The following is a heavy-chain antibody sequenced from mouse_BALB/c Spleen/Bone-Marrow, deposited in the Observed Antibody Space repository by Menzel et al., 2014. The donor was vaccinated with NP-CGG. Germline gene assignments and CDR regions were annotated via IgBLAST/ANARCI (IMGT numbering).Heavy chain of an antibody. Sequence: VHVKQSGPELVKPGASVKISCKASGYSFTGYYMHWVKQSHGNSLDWIGYIYPYNGVSSYNQKFKGKATLTVDKSSSTAYMELRSLTSDDSAVYYCESRGEHFDVWGAGTTVTVSS. V-gene: IGHV1-31*01. J-gene: IGHJ1*01. CDR2: IYPYNGVS. CDR3: ESRGEHFDV. CDR1: GYSFTGYY.